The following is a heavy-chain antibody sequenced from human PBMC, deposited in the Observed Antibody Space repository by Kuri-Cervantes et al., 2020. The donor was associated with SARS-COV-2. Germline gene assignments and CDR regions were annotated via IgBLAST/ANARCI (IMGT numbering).Heavy chain of an antibody. J-gene: IGHJ1*01. CDR3: ARAGYYDSSGYYYVVYFQH. CDR2: IRYDGSNK. D-gene: IGHD3-22*01. V-gene: IGHV3-30*02. Sequence: GGSLRLSCAGSGFPFEDYALHWVRQAPGKGLEWVAFIRYDGSNKYYADSVKGRFTISRDNAKNTLYLQMNSLRAEDTAVYYCARAGYYDSSGYYYVVYFQHWGQGTLVTVSS. CDR1: GFPFEDYA.